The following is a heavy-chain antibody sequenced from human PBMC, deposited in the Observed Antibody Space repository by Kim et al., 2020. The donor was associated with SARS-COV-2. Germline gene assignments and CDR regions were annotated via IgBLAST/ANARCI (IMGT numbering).Heavy chain of an antibody. CDR1: GGSFSGYY. CDR2: INHSGST. V-gene: IGHV4-34*01. Sequence: SETLSLTCAVYGGSFSGYYWSWIRQPPGKGLEWIGEINHSGSTNYNPSLKSRVTISVDTSKNQFSLKLSSVTAADTAVYYCARRRDGYNYDYWGQGTLVTVSS. CDR3: ARRRDGYNYDY. J-gene: IGHJ4*02. D-gene: IGHD5-12*01.